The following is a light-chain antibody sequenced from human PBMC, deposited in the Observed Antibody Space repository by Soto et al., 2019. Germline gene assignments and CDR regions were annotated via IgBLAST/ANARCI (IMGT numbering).Light chain of an antibody. CDR1: QSISSW. CDR2: AAS. V-gene: IGKV1-12*01. J-gene: IGKJ5*01. CDR3: QQGDSFPIT. Sequence: DIQMTQSPSSVSASVGDRVTITCRASQSISSWLAWYQKKPGTVPKLLIYAASRLQSGGSPTFSGSGAGTESTLTITCLQPEDFGTYYCQQGDSFPITFGQGTRLEMK.